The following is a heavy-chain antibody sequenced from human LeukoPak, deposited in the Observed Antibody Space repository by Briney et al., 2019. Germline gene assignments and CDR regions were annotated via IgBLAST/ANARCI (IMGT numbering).Heavy chain of an antibody. CDR3: ARVRTYYDFWSGYCFDY. J-gene: IGHJ4*02. D-gene: IGHD3-3*01. Sequence: ASVKVSCKASGYTFTSYYMHWVRQAPGQGLEWMGIINPSGGSTGYAQKFQGRVTMTRDTSTSTVYMELSSLRSEDTAVYYCARVRTYYDFWSGYCFDYWGQGTLVTVSS. CDR1: GYTFTSYY. CDR2: INPSGGST. V-gene: IGHV1-46*01.